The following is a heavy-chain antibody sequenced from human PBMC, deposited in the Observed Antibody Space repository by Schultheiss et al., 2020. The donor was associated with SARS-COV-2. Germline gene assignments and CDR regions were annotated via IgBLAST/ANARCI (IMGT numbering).Heavy chain of an antibody. D-gene: IGHD3-3*01. CDR1: GFTFSSYG. V-gene: IGHV3-13*05. J-gene: IGHJ4*02. CDR2: IDTAGDP. Sequence: GGSLRLSCAASGFTFSSYGMHWVRQAPGKGLEWVSPIDTAGDPYYPGSVKGRFTISRENAKNSLYLQMNSLRAGDTAVYYCAKDRGLRFLEWSCDYWGQGTLVTVSS. CDR3: AKDRGLRFLEWSCDY.